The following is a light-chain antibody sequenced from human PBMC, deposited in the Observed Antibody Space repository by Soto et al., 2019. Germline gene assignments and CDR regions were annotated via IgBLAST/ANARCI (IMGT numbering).Light chain of an antibody. J-gene: IGKJ4*01. CDR2: GAS. Sequence: EIVLTQSPATLSVSPGEISTLSFRASQSVSSNLAWYQQKPGQAPRLLIYGASTRATGIPARFSGSGSGTEFTLTLSRLQSEYFVVYYCQQKNNLTPLTFGGGTKVEIK. CDR3: QQKNNLTPLT. V-gene: IGKV3-15*01. CDR1: QSVSSN.